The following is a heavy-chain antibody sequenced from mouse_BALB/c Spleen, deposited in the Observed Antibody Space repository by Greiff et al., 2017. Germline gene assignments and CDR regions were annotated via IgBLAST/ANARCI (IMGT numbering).Heavy chain of an antibody. J-gene: IGHJ4*01. D-gene: IGHD2-1*01. CDR3: ARGDGNYVYAMDY. CDR1: GFSLTSYG. Sequence: VQLVESGPGLVQPSQSLSITCTVSGFSLTSYGVHWVRQSPGKGLEWLGVIWSGGSTDYNAAFISRLSISKDNSKSQVFFKMNSLQADDTAIYYCARGDGNYVYAMDYWGQGTSVTVSS. V-gene: IGHV2-4-1*01. CDR2: IWSGGST.